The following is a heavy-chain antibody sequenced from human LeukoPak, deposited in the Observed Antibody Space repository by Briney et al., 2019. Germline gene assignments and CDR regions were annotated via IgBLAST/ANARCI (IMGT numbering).Heavy chain of an antibody. CDR3: ARGADLWVGESLPFDY. CDR2: ISSSSSVI. V-gene: IGHV3-48*01. CDR1: GFAFSSYN. J-gene: IGHJ4*02. Sequence: GGSLRLSCAASGFAFSSYNMNWVRQAPGKGLEWVSYISSSSSVIYYADSVKGRFTISRDNAKNSLYLQMNSLRAEDTAVYYCARGADLWVGESLPFDYWGQGTLVTVSS. D-gene: IGHD3-10*01.